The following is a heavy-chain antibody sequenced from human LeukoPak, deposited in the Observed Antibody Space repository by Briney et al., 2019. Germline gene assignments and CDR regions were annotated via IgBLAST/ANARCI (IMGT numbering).Heavy chain of an antibody. CDR2: IGTAGDT. D-gene: IGHD1-26*01. CDR1: GFTFSNHA. V-gene: IGHV3-13*01. CDR3: VRQQTPHGNFDY. J-gene: IGHJ4*02. Sequence: GSLRLSCATSGFTFSNHAMHWVRQARGKGLEWVSAIGTAGDTFYPGSVKGRFTISRENAKNSLSLQMNSLRAEDTAVYYCVRQQTPHGNFDYWGQGTLVTVSS.